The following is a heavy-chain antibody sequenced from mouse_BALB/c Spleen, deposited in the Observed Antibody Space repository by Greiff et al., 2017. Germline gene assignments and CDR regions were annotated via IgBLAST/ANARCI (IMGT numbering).Heavy chain of an antibody. D-gene: IGHD1-1*01. Sequence: EVKVVESGGGLVQPGGSRKLSCAASGFTFSSFGMHWVRQAPEKGLEWVAYISSGSSTIYYADTVKGRFTISRDNPKNTLFLQMTSLRSEDTAMYYCARYDYGSSYAMDYWGQGTSVTVSS. J-gene: IGHJ4*01. CDR3: ARYDYGSSYAMDY. V-gene: IGHV5-17*02. CDR1: GFTFSSFG. CDR2: ISSGSSTI.